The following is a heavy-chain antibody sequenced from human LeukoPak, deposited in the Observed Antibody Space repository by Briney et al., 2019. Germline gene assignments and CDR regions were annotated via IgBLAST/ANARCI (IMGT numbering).Heavy chain of an antibody. CDR3: VRLRRNNDKSGYYYYYDY. D-gene: IGHD3-22*01. Sequence: GGSLRLSCAASGYTFSDFSVNWVRQAPGKGLEWVSSISVRSNYRYYADSVRGRFTISRDDARDSLFLQMNSLRAEDTAVYFCVRLRRNNDKSGYYYYYDYWGQGTLVTVSS. V-gene: IGHV3-21*01. J-gene: IGHJ4*02. CDR1: GYTFSDFS. CDR2: ISVRSNYR.